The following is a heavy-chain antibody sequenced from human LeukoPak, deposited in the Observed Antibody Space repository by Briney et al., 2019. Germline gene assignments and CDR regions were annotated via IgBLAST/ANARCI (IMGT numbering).Heavy chain of an antibody. CDR1: GFTFSSHW. Sequence: GGSLRLSRAASGFTFSSHWMHWVRQAPGKGLVWVSRMNTDGSSINYADSVKGRFTISRDNAKNTLYLQMNSLRAEDTAVYYCARGGEGYNGPGFNWGQGTLVTVSS. V-gene: IGHV3-74*01. CDR3: ARGGEGYNGPGFN. J-gene: IGHJ4*02. D-gene: IGHD5-12*01. CDR2: MNTDGSSI.